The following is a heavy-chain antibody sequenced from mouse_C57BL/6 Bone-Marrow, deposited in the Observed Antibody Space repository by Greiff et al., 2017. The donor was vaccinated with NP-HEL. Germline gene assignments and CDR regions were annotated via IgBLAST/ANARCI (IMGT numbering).Heavy chain of an antibody. Sequence: QVQLQQSGAELARPGASVKLSCKASGYTFTSYGISWVKQRPEQGLEWIGEIYPRNGSTYYNEKFKGKATLTADKSSSTAYMELRSLTSEDSSVVFCAGVYVSIPWFAYWGQGTLVTVSA. J-gene: IGHJ3*01. D-gene: IGHD1-1*01. CDR1: GYTFTSYG. CDR3: AGVYVSIPWFAY. CDR2: IYPRNGST. V-gene: IGHV1-81*01.